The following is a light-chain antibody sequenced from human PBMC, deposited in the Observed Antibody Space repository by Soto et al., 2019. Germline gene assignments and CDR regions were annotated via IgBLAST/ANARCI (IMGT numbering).Light chain of an antibody. CDR3: QQYNNWPLT. CDR2: AAS. CDR1: QSIGRN. J-gene: IGKJ4*01. V-gene: IGKV3-15*01. Sequence: EIVMTQSPATLSVSPGESANVSCKASQSIGRNLVWHQHKHGQAPRLLIYAASTRATGIPSRFSGIGSGTEFTLTISSLQSEDFAGYYCQQYNNWPLTFDGGTKVDIK.